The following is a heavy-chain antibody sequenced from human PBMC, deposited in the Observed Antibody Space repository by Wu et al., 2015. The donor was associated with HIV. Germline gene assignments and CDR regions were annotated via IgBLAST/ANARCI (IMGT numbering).Heavy chain of an antibody. CDR3: ARSSITIFGYYGMDV. V-gene: IGHV1-18*01. CDR2: ISTYNGNT. J-gene: IGHJ6*02. CDR1: GYRFINYG. D-gene: IGHD3-10*02. Sequence: QVQLVQSGAEVKKPGSSVKVSCKASGYRFINYGINWVRQAPGQGLECLGWISTYNGNTNYAQKFQGRVTMTTDTSTSTAYMELRSLRSDDTAVYYCARSSITIFGYYGMDVWGQGTTVTVSS.